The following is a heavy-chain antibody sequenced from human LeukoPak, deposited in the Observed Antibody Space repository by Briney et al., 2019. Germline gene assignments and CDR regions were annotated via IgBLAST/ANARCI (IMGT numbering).Heavy chain of an antibody. Sequence: GGSLRLSCAASGFTFSNYWMTWVRQAPGKGLEWVSYISSSGSTIYYADSVKGRFTISRDNTKNSLYLQMNSLSVDDTAVYYCARDPGSSSFDLWGQGTLVTVSS. D-gene: IGHD6-19*01. CDR3: ARDPGSSSFDL. V-gene: IGHV3-48*03. J-gene: IGHJ4*02. CDR1: GFTFSNYW. CDR2: ISSSGSTI.